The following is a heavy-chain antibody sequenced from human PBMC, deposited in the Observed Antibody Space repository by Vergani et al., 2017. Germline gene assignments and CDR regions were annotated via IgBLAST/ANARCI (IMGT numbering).Heavy chain of an antibody. CDR1: GFTFSSYA. CDR3: AKFSSGYFFVWGGATDAFDI. V-gene: IGHV3-23*01. D-gene: IGHD3-22*01. J-gene: IGHJ3*02. CDR2: ISGSGGST. Sequence: EVQLLESGGGLVQPGGSLRLSCAASGFTFSSYAMSWVRQAPGKGLEWVSAISGSGGSTYYADSGKGRFTISRDNSKNTLYLQMNSLRAEDTAVYYCAKFSSGYFFVWGGATDAFDIWGQGTMVTVSS.